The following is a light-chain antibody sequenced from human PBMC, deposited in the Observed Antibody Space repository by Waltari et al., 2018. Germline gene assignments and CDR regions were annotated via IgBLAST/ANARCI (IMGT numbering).Light chain of an antibody. CDR1: SSDVGGYNY. CDR3: SSYTSSSTPRVV. CDR2: EVS. Sequence: QSALTQPASVSGSPGQSITISCTGTSSDVGGYNYVSWYQQHPGNAPKLMIYEVSNRPSGVSNRFSGAKSGNTASLTISGLQAEDEADYYCSSYTSSSTPRVVFGGGTKLTVL. V-gene: IGLV2-14*01. J-gene: IGLJ2*01.